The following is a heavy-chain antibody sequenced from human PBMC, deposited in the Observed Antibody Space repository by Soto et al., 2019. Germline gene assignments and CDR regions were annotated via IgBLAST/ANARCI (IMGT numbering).Heavy chain of an antibody. CDR3: AKGTGAYSHYGIDV. Sequence: GGSLRLSCAASGFTFSSYAMSWVRQAPGKGLEWVSAISGSGGSTYYADSVKGRFTISRDNSKNTLYLQMNSLRAEDTAVYYCAKGTGAYSHYGIDVWGQGTTVTVSS. V-gene: IGHV3-23*01. J-gene: IGHJ6*02. CDR1: GFTFSSYA. D-gene: IGHD5-18*01. CDR2: ISGSGGST.